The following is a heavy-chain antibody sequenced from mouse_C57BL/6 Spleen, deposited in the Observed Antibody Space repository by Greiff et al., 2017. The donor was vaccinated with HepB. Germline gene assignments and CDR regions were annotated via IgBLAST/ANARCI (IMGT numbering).Heavy chain of an antibody. CDR1: GYTFTSYT. CDR2: INPSSGYT. Sequence: VKLMESGAELARPGASVKMSCKASGYTFTSYTMHWVKQRPGQGLEWIGYINPSSGYTKYNQKFKDKATLTADKSSSTAYMQLSSLTSEDSAVYYCARDLPLFAYWGQGTLVTVSA. CDR3: ARDLPLFAY. D-gene: IGHD2-1*01. V-gene: IGHV1-4*01. J-gene: IGHJ3*01.